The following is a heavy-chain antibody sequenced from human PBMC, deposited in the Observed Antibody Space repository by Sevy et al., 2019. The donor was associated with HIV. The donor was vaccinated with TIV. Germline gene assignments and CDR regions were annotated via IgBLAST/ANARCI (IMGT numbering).Heavy chain of an antibody. J-gene: IGHJ4*02. CDR2: ISYDGSNK. Sequence: GESLRLSCAASGFTFSSYAMHWVRQAPGKGLEWVAVISYDGSNKYYADSVKGRFTISRDNSKNTLYLQMNSLRAEDTAVYYCARGPPSPLWFGELALDYWGQGTLVTVSS. D-gene: IGHD3-10*01. V-gene: IGHV3-30-3*01. CDR1: GFTFSSYA. CDR3: ARGPPSPLWFGELALDY.